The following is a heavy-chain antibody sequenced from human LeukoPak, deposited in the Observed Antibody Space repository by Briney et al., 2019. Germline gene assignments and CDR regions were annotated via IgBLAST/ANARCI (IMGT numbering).Heavy chain of an antibody. J-gene: IGHJ5*02. V-gene: IGHV1-46*01. CDR2: INPSGGST. CDR1: GYTFTSYH. D-gene: IGHD3-3*01. Sequence: ASVKVSCKASGYTFTSYHMHWVRQAPGQGLEWMGIINPSGGSTNYAQRFRGRVTMTRDMSTGTVHMELSSLTSEDTAVYYCAREAITIFGLVRTQTTKGPHRFDPWGQGTLVTVSS. CDR3: AREAITIFGLVRTQTTKGPHRFDP.